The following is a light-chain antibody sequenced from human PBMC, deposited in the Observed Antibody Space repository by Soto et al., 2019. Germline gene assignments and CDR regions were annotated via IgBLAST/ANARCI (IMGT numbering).Light chain of an antibody. CDR3: QQYNNWPPYT. V-gene: IGKV3-15*01. Sequence: EIVMTQSPATLSVSPGERATLSCRASQTVSNNLAWYQQKPGRAPRLLIYNASARATGIPARFSGSGSGTEFTLTISSLQSEDFAVYYCQQYNNWPPYTFGQGNKLKIK. CDR2: NAS. CDR1: QTVSNN. J-gene: IGKJ2*01.